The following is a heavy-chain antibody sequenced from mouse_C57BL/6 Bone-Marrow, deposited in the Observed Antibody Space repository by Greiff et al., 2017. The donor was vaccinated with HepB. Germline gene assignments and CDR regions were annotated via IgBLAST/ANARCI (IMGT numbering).Heavy chain of an antibody. CDR1: GYTFTSYW. V-gene: IGHV1-69*01. CDR2: IDPSDSYT. D-gene: IGHD2-2*01. Sequence: QVQLKQPGAELVMPGASVKLSCKASGYTFTSYWMHWVKQRPGQGLEWIGEIDPSDSYTNYNQKFKGKSTLTVDKSSSTAYMQLSSLTSEDSAVYYCARWGVYYGYDGFAYWGQGTLVTVSA. J-gene: IGHJ3*01. CDR3: ARWGVYYGYDGFAY.